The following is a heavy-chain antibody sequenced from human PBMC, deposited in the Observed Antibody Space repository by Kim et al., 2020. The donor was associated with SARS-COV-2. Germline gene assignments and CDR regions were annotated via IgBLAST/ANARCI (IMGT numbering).Heavy chain of an antibody. V-gene: IGHV4-59*13. CDR3: ARGGATIDY. Sequence: SETLSLTCTVSGGSISSYYWSWIRQPPGKGLEWIGYIYYSGSTNYNPSLKSRVTISVDTSKNQFSLKLSSVTAADTAVYYCARGGATIDYWGQGTLVTVSS. J-gene: IGHJ4*02. CDR2: IYYSGST. CDR1: GGSISSYY. D-gene: IGHD1-26*01.